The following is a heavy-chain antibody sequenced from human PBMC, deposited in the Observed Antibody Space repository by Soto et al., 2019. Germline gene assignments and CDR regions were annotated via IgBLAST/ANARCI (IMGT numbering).Heavy chain of an antibody. V-gene: IGHV1-18*01. CDR1: GYTFTIYG. CDR3: AKNGQPPYYYYGLDV. D-gene: IGHD2-8*01. Sequence: ASVKVSCKASGYTFTIYGINWVRQAPGQGLEWMGWISAYNGDTNYAQKFQDRVSMTIDTSTGTAYMELRSLTSDDTAIYYCAKNGQPPYYYYGLDVWGQGTKVTVSS. J-gene: IGHJ6*02. CDR2: ISAYNGDT.